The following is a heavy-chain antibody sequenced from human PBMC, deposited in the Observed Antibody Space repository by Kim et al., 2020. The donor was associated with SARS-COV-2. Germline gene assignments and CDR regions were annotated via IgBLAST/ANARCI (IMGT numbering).Heavy chain of an antibody. V-gene: IGHV4-39*01. D-gene: IGHD3-9*01. CDR3: AGLLLYFDWLSNDAFDI. J-gene: IGHJ3*02. CDR2: IYYSGST. CDR1: GGSISSSSYY. Sequence: LETLSLTCTVSGGSISSSSYYWGWIRQPPGKGLEWIGSIYYSGSTYYNPSLKSRVTISVDTSKNQFSLKLSSVTAADTAVYYCAGLLLYFDWLSNDAFDIWGQGTMVTVSS.